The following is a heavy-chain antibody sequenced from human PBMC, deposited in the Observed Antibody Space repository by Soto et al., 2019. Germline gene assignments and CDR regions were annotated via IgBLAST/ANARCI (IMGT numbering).Heavy chain of an antibody. CDR3: ARGRVQPWSDFDY. V-gene: IGHV4-34*01. CDR1: GGSFSGYY. D-gene: IGHD5-18*01. J-gene: IGHJ4*02. Sequence: QVQLQQWGAGLLKPSETLSLTCAVYGGSFSGYYWSWIRQPPGKGLEWIGEINHSGSTNYNPSLKSRVTISVDTSKNQFSLKLSSVTAADTAVYYCARGRVQPWSDFDYWGQGTLVTVSS. CDR2: INHSGST.